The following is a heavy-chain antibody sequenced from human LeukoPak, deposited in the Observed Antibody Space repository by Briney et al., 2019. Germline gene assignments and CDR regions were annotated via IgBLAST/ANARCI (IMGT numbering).Heavy chain of an antibody. CDR2: INPNSGGT. V-gene: IGHV1-2*06. J-gene: IGHJ6*02. CDR1: GGTFSSYA. D-gene: IGHD2-2*01. Sequence: WASVKVSCKASGGTFSSYAISWVRQAPGQGLEWMGRINPNSGGTNYAQKFQGRVTMTRDTSISTAYMELSRLRSDDTAVYYCARGDPGYCSSTSCYLHYYGMDVWGQGTTVTVSS. CDR3: ARGDPGYCSSTSCYLHYYGMDV.